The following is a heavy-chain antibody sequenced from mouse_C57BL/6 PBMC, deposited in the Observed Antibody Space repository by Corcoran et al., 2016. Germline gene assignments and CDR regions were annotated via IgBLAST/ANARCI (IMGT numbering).Heavy chain of an antibody. CDR3: ARDGNYGSSFHWYFDV. CDR2: INPNNGGT. V-gene: IGHV1-26*01. D-gene: IGHD1-1*01. Sequence: EVQLQQSGPELVKPGASVKISCKASGYTFTDYYMNWVKQSHGKSLEWIGDINPNNGGTSYNQKFKGKATLTVDKSSSTAYMELRSLTSEDSAVYHCARDGNYGSSFHWYFDVWGTGTTVTVSS. CDR1: GYTFTDYY. J-gene: IGHJ1*03.